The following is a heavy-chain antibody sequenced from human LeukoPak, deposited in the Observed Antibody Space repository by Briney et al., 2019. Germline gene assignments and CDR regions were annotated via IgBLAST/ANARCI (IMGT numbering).Heavy chain of an antibody. CDR1: GFTSSGYA. V-gene: IGHV3-23*01. CDR3: AKYSGSLTLDY. J-gene: IGHJ4*02. CDR2: ISGSGGST. D-gene: IGHD1-26*01. Sequence: GGSLRLSCAASGFTSSGYAMSSGRQAPGNQREWCSAISGSGGSTYYADSVKGRFTISRDNSKNTLYLQMNSLRAEDTAVYYCAKYSGSLTLDYWGQGTLVTVSS.